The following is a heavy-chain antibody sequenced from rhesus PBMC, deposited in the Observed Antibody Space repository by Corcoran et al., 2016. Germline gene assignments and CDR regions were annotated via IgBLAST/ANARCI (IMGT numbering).Heavy chain of an antibody. CDR2: IYDSGSST. V-gene: IGHV4-169*01. J-gene: IGHJ4*01. Sequence: QLQLQESGPGLVKPSDTRSVLCAVSGGSIRSSYWSWIRQAPGKGLGWLGYIYDSGSSTNYNPSIKSRVTLSVDTSKNQLSLKLSSVTTADTAVYYCATGRTDYWGQGVLVTVSS. D-gene: IGHD2-21*01. CDR1: GGSIRSSY. CDR3: ATGRTDY.